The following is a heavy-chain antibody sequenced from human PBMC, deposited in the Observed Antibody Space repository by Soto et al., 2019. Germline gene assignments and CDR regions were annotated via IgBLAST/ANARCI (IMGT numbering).Heavy chain of an antibody. CDR2: IYYSGTT. CDR1: GGSISNYY. Sequence: QVQLQESGPGLVKPSKTLSLTCTVSGGSISNYYWNWIRQSPGKELEYIGYIYYSGTTNYNPSLESRVTISVDTSKNQFFLKLSSVTAADTAVYYCARAHYYGSGTWYFDLWGRGTLVTVSS. J-gene: IGHJ2*01. CDR3: ARAHYYGSGTWYFDL. V-gene: IGHV4-59*01. D-gene: IGHD3-10*01.